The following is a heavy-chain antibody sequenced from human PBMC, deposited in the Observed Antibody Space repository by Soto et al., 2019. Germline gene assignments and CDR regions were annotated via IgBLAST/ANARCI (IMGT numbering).Heavy chain of an antibody. J-gene: IGHJ4*02. CDR1: ADSFSSYG. CDR3: ARVFPDGWVEPGVVRGYLDT. Sequence: QVQLVQSGAEGKEPGSAVKVSCKAPADSFSSYGISWVRQAPGQGLEWMGGIIPIFGTTNYAEKFQGRVTITADESTNTAYMELSSLRSEDTALYYCARVFPDGWVEPGVVRGYLDTWGRGTLVTVSS. V-gene: IGHV1-69*01. D-gene: IGHD3-3*01. CDR2: IIPIFGTT.